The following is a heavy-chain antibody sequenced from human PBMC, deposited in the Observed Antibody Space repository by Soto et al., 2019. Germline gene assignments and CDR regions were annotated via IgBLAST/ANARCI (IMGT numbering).Heavy chain of an antibody. CDR1: GGSINTLY. CDR3: AREGSYSACNFAHGLRLWSVDV. D-gene: IGHD1-26*01. J-gene: IGHJ4*02. Sequence: DILSPTCTVPGGSINTLYWCWVRQPAGKGLEWIGRIFSSGSTSFNPSLKSRVAMSVDTSKNHFSLHLSSVTAAAMAVYDCAREGSYSACNFAHGLRLWSVDVWGQGALVTVSS. CDR2: IFSSGST. V-gene: IGHV4-4*07.